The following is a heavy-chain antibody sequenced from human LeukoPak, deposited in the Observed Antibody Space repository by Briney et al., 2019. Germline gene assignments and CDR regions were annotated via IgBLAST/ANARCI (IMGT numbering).Heavy chain of an antibody. D-gene: IGHD4-17*01. CDR3: ARDFARNSGDYGNDGFDI. J-gene: IGHJ3*02. CDR2: ISYTGTT. CDR1: GGSLNFFY. Sequence: PSETLSLTCTGSGGSLNFFYWSWIRQPPGKGLEWIGYISYTGTTYYNPSLKSRVTISLHTSKNHFSLNLGSATAADTAVYYCARDFARNSGDYGNDGFDIWGLGTMVTVSS. V-gene: IGHV4-59*01.